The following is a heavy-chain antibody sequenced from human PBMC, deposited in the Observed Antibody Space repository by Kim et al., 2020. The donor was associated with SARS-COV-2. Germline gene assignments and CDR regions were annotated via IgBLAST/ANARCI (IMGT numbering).Heavy chain of an antibody. D-gene: IGHD3-10*01. J-gene: IGHJ4*02. CDR1: GDTFLSNA. CDR2: VITVFGTP. V-gene: IGHV1-69*13. Sequence: SVKVSCKASGDTFLSNAISWVRQAPGQGLQWMGGVITVFGTPTYAQNFHDRLTITADESTHTAYMELSNLKSDDTAVYYCARGSLYGSGTYSNDFWCQG. CDR3: ARGSLYGSGTYSNDF.